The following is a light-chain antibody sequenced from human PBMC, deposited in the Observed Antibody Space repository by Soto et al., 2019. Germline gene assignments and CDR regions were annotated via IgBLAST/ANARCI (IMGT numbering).Light chain of an antibody. CDR1: QSISSW. J-gene: IGKJ1*01. CDR2: KAS. CDR3: QQYNSYPWT. V-gene: IGKV1-5*03. Sequence: DIQMTQSPSTLSASVGDRVTITCRASQSISSWLAWYQQKPGKAPKLLIYKASSLESGVPSRFSGSGSGTEFTLTISSLPLDDFATYYCQQYNSYPWTFGQGTKVEIK.